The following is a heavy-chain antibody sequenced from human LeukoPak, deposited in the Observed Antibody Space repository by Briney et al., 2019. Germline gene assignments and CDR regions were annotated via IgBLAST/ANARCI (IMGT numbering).Heavy chain of an antibody. J-gene: IGHJ4*02. CDR1: GFTFSSYA. D-gene: IGHD2-2*01. CDR3: AKDQYGGVENN. V-gene: IGHV3-23*01. CDR2: ISGSGGST. Sequence: TGGSLRLSCAASGFTFSSYAMSWVRQAPGKGLEWVSAISGSGGSTYYADSVKGRFTISRDNSKNTLYLQMDSLRAEDTAVYYCAKDQYGGVENNWGQGTLVTVSS.